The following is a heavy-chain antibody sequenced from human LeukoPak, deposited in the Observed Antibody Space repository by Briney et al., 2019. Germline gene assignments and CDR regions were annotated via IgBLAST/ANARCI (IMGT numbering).Heavy chain of an antibody. CDR2: INHSGST. D-gene: IGHD1-1*01. J-gene: IGHJ4*02. CDR1: GGSFSGYY. Sequence: SETLSLTCAVYGGSFSGYYWSWIRQPPGKGLEGIGEINHSGSTNYNPSLKSRVTISVETSKNQFSLKLSSVTAADTAVYYCARRRSLQLDYWGQGTLVTVSS. CDR3: ARRRSLQLDY. V-gene: IGHV4-34*01.